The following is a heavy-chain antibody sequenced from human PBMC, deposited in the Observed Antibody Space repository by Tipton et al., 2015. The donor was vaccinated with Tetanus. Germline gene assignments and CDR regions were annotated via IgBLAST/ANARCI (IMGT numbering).Heavy chain of an antibody. CDR1: GGSIRSGGYY. V-gene: IGHV4-31*03. Sequence: LRLSCTVSGGSIRSGGYYWTWIPQHPERGMEWIGYIYYTGNTYYNPSLKSRVTISVDTSNNQFSLKLTSLTAADTAVYYCATRLIHNWLGPWGQGTLVTVSS. D-gene: IGHD2-8*01. CDR3: ATRLIHNWLGP. CDR2: IYYTGNT. J-gene: IGHJ5*02.